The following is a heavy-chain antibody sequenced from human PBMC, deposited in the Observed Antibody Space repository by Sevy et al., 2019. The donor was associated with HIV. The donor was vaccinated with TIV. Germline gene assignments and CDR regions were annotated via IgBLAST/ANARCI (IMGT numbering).Heavy chain of an antibody. J-gene: IGHJ6*02. V-gene: IGHV3-64D*06. CDR1: GFSFSNSA. CDR2: ISSDGVST. Sequence: GGSLRLSCSGSGFSFSNSAMNWVRQTPGKGLKYVSAISSDGVSTYYTDSGRGRFTISRDNSKNNLYLQMSSLRVEDTAVYYCVKDPDYNFWRGDYGMDVWGQGTTVTVSS. D-gene: IGHD3-3*01. CDR3: VKDPDYNFWRGDYGMDV.